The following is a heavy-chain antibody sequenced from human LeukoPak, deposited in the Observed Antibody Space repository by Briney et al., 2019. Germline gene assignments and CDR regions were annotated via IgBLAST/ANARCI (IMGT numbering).Heavy chain of an antibody. CDR1: GFTVSSNY. J-gene: IGHJ6*02. CDR2: TYSDGNT. D-gene: IGHD4-11*01. V-gene: IGHV3-66*01. Sequence: GGSLRLSCAASGFTVSSNYMTWVRQAPGKGLEWVSVTYSDGNTFYADSVKGRFIISRDNSKNTLYLQMNSLRAEDTAMYYCARAVDYSDGYNYGMDVWGQGTTVTVSS. CDR3: ARAVDYSDGYNYGMDV.